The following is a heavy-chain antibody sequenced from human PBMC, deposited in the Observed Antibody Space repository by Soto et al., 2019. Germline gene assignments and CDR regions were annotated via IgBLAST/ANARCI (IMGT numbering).Heavy chain of an antibody. V-gene: IGHV1-58*01. CDR1: GSTFTNSA. CDR3: ATDKGDSYGYGNY. D-gene: IGHD5-18*01. Sequence: EASVKVSCKASGSTFTNSAVQWVRQARGQRLEWIGWIVVGSGNTNYAQKFQERVTITRDMSTTTAYMELGSLRSEDTAVYYCATDKGDSYGYGNYWGQGTLVTVSS. J-gene: IGHJ4*02. CDR2: IVVGSGNT.